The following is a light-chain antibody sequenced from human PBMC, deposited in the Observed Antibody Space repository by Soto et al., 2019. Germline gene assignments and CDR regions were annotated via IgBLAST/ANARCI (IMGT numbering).Light chain of an antibody. CDR2: EVS. J-gene: IGLJ1*01. CDR1: SRDVGGYNY. CDR3: SSYTSSSTPYV. Sequence: QSALTQPASVSGSPGQSITISCTGTSRDVGGYNYVSWYQQHPGKAPKLMIYEVSNRPSGVSNRVSGSKSGNTASLTISGLQAEDEADYYCSSYTSSSTPYVFGTGTKLTVL. V-gene: IGLV2-14*01.